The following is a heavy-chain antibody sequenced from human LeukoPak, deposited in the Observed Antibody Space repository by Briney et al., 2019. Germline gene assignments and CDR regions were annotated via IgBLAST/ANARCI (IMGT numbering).Heavy chain of an antibody. J-gene: IGHJ4*02. CDR3: STERRESSGWYNWCFDY. CDR1: GFTFSGYW. CDR2: ITSDGSST. V-gene: IGHV3-74*01. D-gene: IGHD6-19*01. Sequence: GGSLRLSCAVSGFTFSGYWMHWVRQAPGKGLVWVSRITSDGSSTSYADSVKGRFTISRDNAKNTLYLQMNNLKTEDTAVYYCSTERRESSGWYNWCFDYWGQGTLVTVSS.